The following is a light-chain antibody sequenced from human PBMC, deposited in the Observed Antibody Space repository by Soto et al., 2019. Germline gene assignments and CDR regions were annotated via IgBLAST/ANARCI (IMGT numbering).Light chain of an antibody. CDR3: SSCTISSTQVV. J-gene: IGLJ2*01. CDR2: DVH. V-gene: IGLV2-14*01. Sequence: QSALTQPASVSGSPGHSITISCTGTSSDVGGSNYVSWYQQHPGEAPKLMIYDVHNRPSGVSNRFSGSNSGNTASLTISGRQAEEEADYYCSSCTISSTQVVFGGGTKRTV. CDR1: SSDVGGSNY.